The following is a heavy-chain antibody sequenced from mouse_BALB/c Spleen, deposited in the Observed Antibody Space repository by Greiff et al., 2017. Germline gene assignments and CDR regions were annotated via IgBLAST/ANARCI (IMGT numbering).Heavy chain of an antibody. V-gene: IGHV5-4*02. CDR3: ARGAYYGNYDYAMDY. CDR2: ISDGGSYT. Sequence: EVKVVESGGGLVKPGGSLKLSCAASGFTFSDYYMYWVRQTPEKRLEWVATISDGGSYTYYPDSVKGRFTISRDNAKNNLYLQMSSLKSEDTAMYYCARGAYYGNYDYAMDYWGQGTSGTVSS. D-gene: IGHD2-10*01. J-gene: IGHJ4*01. CDR1: GFTFSDYY.